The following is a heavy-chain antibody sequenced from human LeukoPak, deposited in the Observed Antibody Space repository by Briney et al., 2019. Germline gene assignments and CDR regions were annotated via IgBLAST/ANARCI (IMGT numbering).Heavy chain of an antibody. CDR3: ARVGGGSYYNFDY. Sequence: SVKVSCKASGGTFSSYAISWVRQAPGQGLEWMGGIIPIFGTANYAQKFQGRVTITADKSTSTAYMELSSLRSEDTAVYYCARVGGGSYYNFDYWGQGTLVTVSS. CDR2: IIPIFGTA. V-gene: IGHV1-69*06. D-gene: IGHD1-26*01. CDR1: GGTFSSYA. J-gene: IGHJ4*02.